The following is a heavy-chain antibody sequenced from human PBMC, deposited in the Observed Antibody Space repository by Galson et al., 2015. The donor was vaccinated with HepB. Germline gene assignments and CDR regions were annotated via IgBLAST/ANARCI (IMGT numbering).Heavy chain of an antibody. J-gene: IGHJ4*02. CDR3: VRDANIGAAGKLYDY. Sequence: SLRLSCAASGFTFSPYWIHWVRQAPGKGLMWVSRINNDGSDTDYADFVKGRFTISRDNAKNTVYLQMNSLRAEDTAVYCCVRDANIGAAGKLYDYWGQGTLVTVSS. V-gene: IGHV3-74*01. CDR1: GFTFSPYW. D-gene: IGHD6-13*01. CDR2: INNDGSDT.